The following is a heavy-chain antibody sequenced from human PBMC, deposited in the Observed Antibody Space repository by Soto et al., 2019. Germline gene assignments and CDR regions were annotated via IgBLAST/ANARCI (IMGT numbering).Heavy chain of an antibody. CDR3: GRHVPYCSDTSHCAYGMDV. CDR1: GGSISSYY. Sequence: QVQLQESGPGLVKPSETLSLTCTVSGGSISSYYWSWIRQPPGKGLEWIGYIYYSGSTNYNPSLKSRVTISVDTSKNQFSLKLSSVTAADTAVYYCGRHVPYCSDTSHCAYGMDVWGQGTTVTVSS. D-gene: IGHD2-2*01. CDR2: IYYSGST. J-gene: IGHJ6*02. V-gene: IGHV4-59*08.